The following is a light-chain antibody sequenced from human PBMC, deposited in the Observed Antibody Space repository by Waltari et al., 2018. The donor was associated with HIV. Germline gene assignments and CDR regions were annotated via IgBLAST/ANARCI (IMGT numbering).Light chain of an antibody. CDR1: QSLLHSNGYNY. CDR3: MQALQTRPMDT. Sequence: DLVMTQSPLYLPVTPGEPASISCRSSQSLLHSNGYNYVDWYFQKPGQSPQLLSYLASNRSPGVPDRFSGSGSGTDFTLRISRVESEDVAVYYCMQALQTRPMDTFGQGTKLEIK. J-gene: IGKJ2*01. V-gene: IGKV2-28*01. CDR2: LAS.